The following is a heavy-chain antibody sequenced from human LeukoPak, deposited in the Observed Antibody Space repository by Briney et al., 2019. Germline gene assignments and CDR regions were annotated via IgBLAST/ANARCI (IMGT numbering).Heavy chain of an antibody. CDR1: GFIFSSYW. D-gene: IGHD6-13*01. V-gene: IGHV3-7*01. CDR2: IKQDGSEK. J-gene: IGHJ4*02. Sequence: GGSLRLSCAASGFIFSSYWMSWVRQAPGKGLEWVANIKQDGSEKYYVDSVKGRFTISRDNAKNSLYLQMNSLRAEDTAVYYCASDPWYVDYWGQGTLVTVSS. CDR3: ASDPWYVDY.